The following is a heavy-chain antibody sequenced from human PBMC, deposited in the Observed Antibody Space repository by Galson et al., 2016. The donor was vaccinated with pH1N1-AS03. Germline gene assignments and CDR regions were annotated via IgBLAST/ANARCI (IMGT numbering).Heavy chain of an antibody. CDR2: ISGSGRII. D-gene: IGHD2-21*01. CDR1: GFTFNYHG. Sequence: SLRLSRAASGFTFNYHGMNWVRQAPGKGLECIAYISGSGRIIFYADSVKGRFTISRDNAKNSLSLQMNTLRAEDTAVYYCARDILTGDYYGMDVWGQGTTVTVS. J-gene: IGHJ6*02. V-gene: IGHV3-48*03. CDR3: ARDILTGDYYGMDV.